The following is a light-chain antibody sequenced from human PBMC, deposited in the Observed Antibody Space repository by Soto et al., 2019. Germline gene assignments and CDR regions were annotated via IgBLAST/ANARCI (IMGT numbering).Light chain of an antibody. CDR1: QSVNSN. CDR2: DAS. CDR3: HQYNFWPPLT. J-gene: IGKJ4*01. V-gene: IGKV3-15*01. Sequence: EIVMTQSPATLSVSPGERATLSCRASQSVNSNLAWYRQKPGQAPRLLISDASTRATGVPARFSGSGSGTEVTLTISSLQAEDSGIYYCHQYNFWPPLTCGGGTKVEIK.